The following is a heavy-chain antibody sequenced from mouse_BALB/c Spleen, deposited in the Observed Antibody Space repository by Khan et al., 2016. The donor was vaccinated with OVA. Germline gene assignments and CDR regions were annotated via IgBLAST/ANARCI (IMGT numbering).Heavy chain of an antibody. Sequence: VQLQQSGAELAKPGASVKMSCKASGYTFTDYWIHWVKKRPGQGLEWIGYINPSTGYTEYNHKFKDKATLTADKYSRTAYMQLSSLTSEDSAVYYGARGGYVSFAYWGQGTLVTVSA. V-gene: IGHV1-7*01. CDR2: INPSTGYT. J-gene: IGHJ3*01. CDR3: ARGGYVSFAY. CDR1: GYTFTDYW.